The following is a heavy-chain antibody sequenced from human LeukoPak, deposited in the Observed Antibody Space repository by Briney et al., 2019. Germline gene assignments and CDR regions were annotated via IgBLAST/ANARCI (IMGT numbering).Heavy chain of an antibody. V-gene: IGHV1-69*13. CDR1: GGTFSSYA. Sequence: GASVKVSCKASGGTFSSYAISWVRQAPGQGLEWMGGIIPIFGTANYAQKFQGRVTITADESTSTAYMELSSLRSEDTAVYYCASAWEAARPGVYFDYWGQGTLVTVSS. CDR3: ASAWEAARPGVYFDY. J-gene: IGHJ4*02. D-gene: IGHD6-6*01. CDR2: IIPIFGTA.